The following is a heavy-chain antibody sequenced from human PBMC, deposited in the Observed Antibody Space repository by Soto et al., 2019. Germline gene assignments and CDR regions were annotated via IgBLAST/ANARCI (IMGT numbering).Heavy chain of an antibody. J-gene: IGHJ3*02. V-gene: IGHV3-53*01. CDR3: ASWLEREHAYDI. Sequence: DVQLVASGGGLTRPGGPLRLPCAPLALPARGKKYITGARQAPGKGLEWVSALYDVDGTYYADSAKGRFTISRDNSNNIIYLQMNSLGPDDTAVYYCASWLEREHAYDIWGLGTMVTVSS. CDR2: LYDVDGT. D-gene: IGHD1-1*01. CDR1: ALPARGKKY.